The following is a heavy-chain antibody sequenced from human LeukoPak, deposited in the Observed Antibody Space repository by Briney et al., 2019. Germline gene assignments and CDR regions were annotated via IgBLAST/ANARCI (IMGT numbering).Heavy chain of an antibody. J-gene: IGHJ4*02. D-gene: IGHD1-26*01. Sequence: PSETLSLTCTVSGGSISSYYWSWIRQPPGKGLEWIGSIYYSGSTYYNPSLKSRVTISVDTSKNQFSLKLSSVTAADTAVYYCASMASGSYWVDYWGQGTLVAVSS. CDR2: IYYSGST. CDR1: GGSISSYY. V-gene: IGHV4-59*12. CDR3: ASMASGSYWVDY.